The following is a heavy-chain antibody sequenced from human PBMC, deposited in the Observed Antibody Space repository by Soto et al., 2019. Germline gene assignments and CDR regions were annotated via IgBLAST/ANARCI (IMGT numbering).Heavy chain of an antibody. CDR2: IDPSESYS. V-gene: IGHV5-10-1*01. CDR1: GHNFTTYW. Sequence: PWEALKTSWVGSGHNFTTYWISRVRQLPGTGLEWMGRIDPSESYSNYSPSFQGHVTFSVDNSITTAYLQWSSLKASDTGIYYCARRLSGRYRRNFYYDMDVWGQGTTVTVSS. J-gene: IGHJ6*02. CDR3: ARRLSGRYRRNFYYDMDV. D-gene: IGHD1-26*01.